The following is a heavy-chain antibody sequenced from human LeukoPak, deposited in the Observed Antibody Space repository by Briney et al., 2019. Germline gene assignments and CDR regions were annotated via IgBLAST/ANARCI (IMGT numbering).Heavy chain of an antibody. CDR2: ISGSGGST. CDR3: AKIPRSGYSYYYDY. Sequence: PGGSLRLSCAASGFTFSSYAMSWVRQAPGKGLEWVSAISGSGGSTYYADSVKGRFTISRDNSKNTLYLQMNSLRAEDTAVYYCAKIPRSGYSYYYDYWGQGTLVTVSS. CDR1: GFTFSSYA. V-gene: IGHV3-23*01. J-gene: IGHJ4*02. D-gene: IGHD5-18*01.